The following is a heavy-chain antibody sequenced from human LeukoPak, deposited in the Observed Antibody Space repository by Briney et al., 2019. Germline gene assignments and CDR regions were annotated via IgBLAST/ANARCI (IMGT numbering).Heavy chain of an antibody. CDR1: GGSIGSGTYS. D-gene: IGHD2-15*01. J-gene: IGHJ5*02. Sequence: SQTLSLTCAVSGGSIGSGTYSWSWIRQPPGKGLEWIGYIYHSGSTYYNPSLKSRVTISLDRSKDQFSLNLSSVTAADTAVYYCAGTLGCSGGTCYSANWFDPWGQGTLVTVSS. CDR2: IYHSGST. V-gene: IGHV4-30-2*01. CDR3: AGTLGCSGGTCYSANWFDP.